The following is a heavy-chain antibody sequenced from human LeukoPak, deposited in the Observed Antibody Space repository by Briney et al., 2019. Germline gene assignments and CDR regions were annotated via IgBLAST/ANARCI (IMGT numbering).Heavy chain of an antibody. CDR3: ARHEYYGLEGGFDY. CDR1: TFSSYA. V-gene: IGHV4-39*01. Sequence: TFSSYAMSWVRQAPGKGLEWIGNIYYGGSTYYNPSLKSRVTISVDTSKNQFSLKLSSVTAADTAVYYCARHEYYGLEGGFDYWGQGTLVTVSS. CDR2: IYYGGST. J-gene: IGHJ4*02. D-gene: IGHD3-10*01.